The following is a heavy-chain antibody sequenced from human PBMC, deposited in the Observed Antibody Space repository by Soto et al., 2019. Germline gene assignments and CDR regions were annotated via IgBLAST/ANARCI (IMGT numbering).Heavy chain of an antibody. Sequence: PSETLSLTCAVSGGSITSNNWWSWVRQPPGKGLEWIGEIFHSGSTYYNPSLKARVTISVDKSKNQFSLKLSSVTAADTAVYYCARVYSGSYSDYWGQGTLVT. J-gene: IGHJ4*02. D-gene: IGHD1-26*01. V-gene: IGHV4-4*02. CDR3: ARVYSGSYSDY. CDR2: IFHSGST. CDR1: GGSITSNNW.